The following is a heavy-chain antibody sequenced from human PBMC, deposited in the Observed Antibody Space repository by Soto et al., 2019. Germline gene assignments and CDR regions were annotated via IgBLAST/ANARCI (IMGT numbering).Heavy chain of an antibody. Sequence: EVQLVESGGGLVQPGGSLRLSCAASGFTFSSYWMSWVRQAPGKGLEWVANIKQDGSEKYYVDSVKGRFTISRDNAKNSLYLQMNSLRDEDTSVYYCASQPDYDFWSGYWDYYYGMDVWGQGTTVTVSS. V-gene: IGHV3-7*01. CDR1: GFTFSSYW. CDR2: IKQDGSEK. CDR3: ASQPDYDFWSGYWDYYYGMDV. D-gene: IGHD3-3*01. J-gene: IGHJ6*02.